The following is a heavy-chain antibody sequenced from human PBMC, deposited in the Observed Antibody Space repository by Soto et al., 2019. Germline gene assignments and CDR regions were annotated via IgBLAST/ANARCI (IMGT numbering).Heavy chain of an antibody. CDR3: XXXXXXXXXXXXXXXDN. CDR1: GFALSDYT. CDR2: LSPSGNYI. Sequence: DGLLVESGGGLVKPGGSLKLSCVVSGFALSDYTLNWVRQSPGXGXXXXXSLSPSGNYIYFRDSVKGRFTLSRDTAKNSVYLQMNSLTPXXXXXXXXXXXXXXXXXXXXXXXDNWGHGTLVTVSS. V-gene: IGHV3-21*01. J-gene: IGHJ4*01.